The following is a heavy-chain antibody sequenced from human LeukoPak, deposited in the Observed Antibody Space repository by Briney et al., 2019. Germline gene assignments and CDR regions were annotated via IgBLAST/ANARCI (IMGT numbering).Heavy chain of an antibody. D-gene: IGHD3-16*02. J-gene: IGHJ4*02. CDR2: INPNSGGT. V-gene: IGHV1-2*06. CDR1: GYTFTGYY. CDR3: ARDRKAFGGVIGLFDY. Sequence: ASVKVSCKASGYTFTGYYMHWVRQAPGQGLEWMGRINPNSGGTNYAQKFQGRVTMTRDTSISTAYMELSRLRSDDTAVYYCARDRKAFGGVIGLFDYWGPGTLVTVSS.